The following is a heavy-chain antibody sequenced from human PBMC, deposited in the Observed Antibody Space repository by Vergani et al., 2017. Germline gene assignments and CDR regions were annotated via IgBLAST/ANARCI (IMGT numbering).Heavy chain of an antibody. CDR1: GESIRSGSHY. V-gene: IGHV4-61*02. CDR2: IHTGGST. J-gene: IGHJ4*02. Sequence: QVKLQESGPGLLKPSQTLSLTCTVSGESIRSGSHYWSWIRQPAGKGPEWIGHIHTGGSTDLNPSFKSRVSISVDTSRRQFSLKLNSGTVADTAVYYCARSRPYCTSGSCPAIWGQGTLVTVSS. D-gene: IGHD2-15*01. CDR3: ARSRPYCTSGSCPAI.